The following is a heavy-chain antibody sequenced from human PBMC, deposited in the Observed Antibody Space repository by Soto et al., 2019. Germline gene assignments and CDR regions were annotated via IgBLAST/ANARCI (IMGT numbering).Heavy chain of an antibody. D-gene: IGHD3-3*01. Sequence: EVQLLESGGGLVQPGGSLRLSCAASGFTFSSYAMSWVHQAPGKGLEWVSAISGSGGSTYYADSVKGRFTISRDNSKNTLYLQMNSLRAEDTAVYYCAKDEGYYDFWSGYFNLDAFDIWGQGTMVTVSS. CDR3: AKDEGYYDFWSGYFNLDAFDI. CDR2: ISGSGGST. J-gene: IGHJ3*02. V-gene: IGHV3-23*01. CDR1: GFTFSSYA.